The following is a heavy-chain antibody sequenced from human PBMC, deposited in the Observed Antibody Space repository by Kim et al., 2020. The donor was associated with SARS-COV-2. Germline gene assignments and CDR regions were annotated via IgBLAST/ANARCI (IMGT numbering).Heavy chain of an antibody. CDR3: ARHEIPGYFDY. Sequence: TYYHPSLKSRVTISVDTSKNQFSLKRSSVTAADTAVFYCARHEIPGYFDYWGQGTLVTVSS. CDR2: T. V-gene: IGHV4-39*01. D-gene: IGHD2-21*01. J-gene: IGHJ4*02.